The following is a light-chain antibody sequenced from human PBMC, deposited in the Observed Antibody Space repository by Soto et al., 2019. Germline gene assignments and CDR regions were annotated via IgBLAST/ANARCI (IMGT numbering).Light chain of an antibody. J-gene: IGKJ4*01. CDR1: EFISTY. CDR2: AAS. Sequence: DIQMTQSPASLSASVGDRVTISCRASEFISTYLNWYQQKPGKAPNLLIYAASTLPSGVPSRFSCSGSGTDFTLTISSLQPEDFATYHCQQSYSSPRFSFGGGTTVEIK. V-gene: IGKV1-39*01. CDR3: QQSYSSPRFS.